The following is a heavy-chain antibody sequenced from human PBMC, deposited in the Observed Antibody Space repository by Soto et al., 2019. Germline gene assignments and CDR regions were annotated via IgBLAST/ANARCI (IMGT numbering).Heavy chain of an antibody. Sequence: GGSLRLSCAASGFTFSSYSMNWVRQAPGKGLEWVSSISSSSSYIYYADSVKGRFTISRDNAKNSLYLQMNSLRAEDTAVYYCARGVLRYFDWSPGDIWGQGTMVTVSS. J-gene: IGHJ3*02. V-gene: IGHV3-21*01. CDR2: ISSSSSYI. CDR3: ARGVLRYFDWSPGDI. CDR1: GFTFSSYS. D-gene: IGHD3-9*01.